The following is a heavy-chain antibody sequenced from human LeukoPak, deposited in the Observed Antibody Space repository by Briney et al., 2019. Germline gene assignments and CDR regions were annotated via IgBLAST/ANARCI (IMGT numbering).Heavy chain of an antibody. CDR3: VGGNGPHDAFGI. V-gene: IGHV3-48*01. D-gene: IGHD4-23*01. CDR1: GFTFSSYS. Sequence: PGGSLRLSCAASGFTFSSYSMNWVRQAPGKGLEWVSYISSSSSTIYYADSVKGRFTISRDNAKNSLYLQMNSLRAEDTAVYYCVGGNGPHDAFGIWGQGTMVTVSS. CDR2: ISSSSSTI. J-gene: IGHJ3*02.